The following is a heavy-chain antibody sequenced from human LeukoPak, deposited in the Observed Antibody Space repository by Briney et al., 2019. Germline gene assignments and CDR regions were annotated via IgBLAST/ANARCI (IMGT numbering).Heavy chain of an antibody. CDR1: GGSISSYY. V-gene: IGHV4-59*01. CDR2: IYYSGST. J-gene: IGHJ5*02. D-gene: IGHD2-15*01. CDR3: ASIYCSGGSCYYRSGWFDP. Sequence: SETLSLTCTVSGGSISSYYWSWIRQPPGKGLEWIGYIYYSGSTNYNPSLKSRVTISVDTSKNQFSLKLSSVTAADTAVYYCASIYCSGGSCYYRSGWFDPWGQGTLVTVSS.